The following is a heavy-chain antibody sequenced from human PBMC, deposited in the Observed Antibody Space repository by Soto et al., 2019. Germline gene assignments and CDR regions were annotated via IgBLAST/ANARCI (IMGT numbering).Heavy chain of an antibody. CDR3: ASSYGSGSRRFDY. CDR1: GGTFTSYT. CDR2: IIPILGMS. D-gene: IGHD3-10*01. V-gene: IGHV1-69*02. J-gene: IGHJ4*02. Sequence: QVHLLQSGAEMKKPGSSVKVSCTAFGGTFTSYTFNWVRQAPGQRLEWMGRIIPILGMSSSAHNFQGRLTMIADKSTNTSYIVLSSLTSDDTAIYYCASSYGSGSRRFDYWGQGTLVTVSS.